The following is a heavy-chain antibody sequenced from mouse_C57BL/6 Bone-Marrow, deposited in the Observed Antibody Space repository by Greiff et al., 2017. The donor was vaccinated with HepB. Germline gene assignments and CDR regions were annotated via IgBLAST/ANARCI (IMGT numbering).Heavy chain of an antibody. CDR2: IYPGSGST. CDR3: ARWYYGSSYVGYFDY. J-gene: IGHJ2*01. D-gene: IGHD1-1*01. V-gene: IGHV1-55*01. Sequence: QVQLKQPGAELVKPGASVKMSCKASGYTFTSYWITWVKQRPGQGLEWIGDIYPGSGSTNYNEKFKSKATLTVDTSSSTAYTQLSSLTSEDSAVYYCARWYYGSSYVGYFDYWGQGTTLTVSS. CDR1: GYTFTSYW.